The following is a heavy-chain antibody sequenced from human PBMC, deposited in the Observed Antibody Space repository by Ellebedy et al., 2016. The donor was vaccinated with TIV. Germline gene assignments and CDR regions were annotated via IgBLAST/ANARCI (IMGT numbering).Heavy chain of an antibody. J-gene: IGHJ4*02. CDR1: GFTFSSYA. Sequence: GESLKISCGASGFTFSSYAMSWVRQAPGKGLEWVASIRDTAVHTYYADSVKGRFTISRDNSNNKLFLRMNSLRAEDTAVYYCAKDVIVSTAANFDSWGQGSLVTVSS. V-gene: IGHV3-23*01. CDR3: AKDVIVSTAANFDS. CDR2: IRDTAVHT. D-gene: IGHD5/OR15-5a*01.